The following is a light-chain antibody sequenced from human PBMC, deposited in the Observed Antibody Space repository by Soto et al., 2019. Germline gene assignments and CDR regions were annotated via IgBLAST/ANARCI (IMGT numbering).Light chain of an antibody. Sequence: EIVLTQSPGTLSLSLGERATLSCRASQYITSSYLAWYQQKPGQPPRLLIYGASTRATGIPDRFSGSGSGTDLTLTISRLEPEDFAVYFCQQFGRSTAFGQGTKVEIK. V-gene: IGKV3-20*01. CDR1: QYITSSY. J-gene: IGKJ1*01. CDR3: QQFGRSTA. CDR2: GAS.